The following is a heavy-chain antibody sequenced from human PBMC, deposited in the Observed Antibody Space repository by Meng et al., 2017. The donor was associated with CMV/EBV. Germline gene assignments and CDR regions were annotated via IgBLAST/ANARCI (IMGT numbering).Heavy chain of an antibody. V-gene: IGHV3-48*03. CDR2: INNSDNTT. Sequence: GGSLRLSCVGSGFMFSVYEMNWVRQAPGKGLEWISYINNSDNTTYYADSLKGRFTISRDNAEKSLYLQMNSLRAEDTAIYYCARAGSSTGYSYFDYWGRGTLVTVSS. D-gene: IGHD6-13*01. J-gene: IGHJ4*02. CDR3: ARAGSSTGYSYFDY. CDR1: GFMFSVYE.